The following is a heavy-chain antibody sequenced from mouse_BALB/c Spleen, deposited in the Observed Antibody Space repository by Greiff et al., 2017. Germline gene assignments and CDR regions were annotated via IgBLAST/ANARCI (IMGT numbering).Heavy chain of an antibody. V-gene: IGHV5-6-4*01. D-gene: IGHD2-1*01. J-gene: IGHJ2*01. CDR1: GFTFSSYT. Sequence: EVNVVESGGGLVKPGGSLKLSCAASGFTFSSYTMSWVRQTPEKRLEWVATISSGGSYTYYPDSVKGRFTISRDNAKNTLYLQMSSLKSEDTAMYYCTRGRKYGNYYFDYWGQGTTLTVSS. CDR3: TRGRKYGNYYFDY. CDR2: ISSGGSYT.